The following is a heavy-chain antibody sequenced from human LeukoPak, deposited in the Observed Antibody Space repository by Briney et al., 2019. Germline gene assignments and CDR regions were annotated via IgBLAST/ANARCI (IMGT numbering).Heavy chain of an antibody. CDR2: ISWNSVTT. V-gene: IGHV3-9*01. CDR1: GFTINGYA. D-gene: IGHD2/OR15-2a*01. CDR3: TKGISYWYFDL. Sequence: GRSLRLSCAASGFTINGYAMHWVRQAPGKGLEWVSGISWNSVTTGYADSVKGRFTISRDNAKNSLYLQMNSLRAEDTALYYCTKGISYWYFDLWGRGTLVTVSS. J-gene: IGHJ2*01.